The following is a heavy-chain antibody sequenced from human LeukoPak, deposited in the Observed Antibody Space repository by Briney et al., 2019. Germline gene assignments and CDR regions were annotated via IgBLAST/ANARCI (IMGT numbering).Heavy chain of an antibody. Sequence: PSETLSLTCTVSGGSISSGDYYWSWIRQPPGKGLEWIGYIYYSGSTYYNPSLKGRVTISVDTSKNQFSLKLSSVTAADTAVYYCTTGPYCTNGVCYGHNWFDPWGQGTLVTVSS. D-gene: IGHD2-8*01. CDR1: GGSISSGDYY. J-gene: IGHJ5*02. V-gene: IGHV4-30-4*08. CDR2: IYYSGST. CDR3: TTGPYCTNGVCYGHNWFDP.